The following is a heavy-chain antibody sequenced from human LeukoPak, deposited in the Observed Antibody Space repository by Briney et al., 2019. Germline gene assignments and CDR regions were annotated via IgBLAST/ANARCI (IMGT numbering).Heavy chain of an antibody. V-gene: IGHV4-39*07. CDR1: GGSISSSSYY. CDR3: ARGRGGKKWLRLVQPFDY. CDR2: IYYSGST. Sequence: PSETLSLTCTVSGGSISSSSYYWGWIRQPPGKGLEWIGSIYYSGSTYYNPSLKSRVTISVDTSKNQFSLKLSSVTAADTAVYYCARGRGGKKWLRLVQPFDYWGQGTPVTVSS. D-gene: IGHD5-12*01. J-gene: IGHJ4*02.